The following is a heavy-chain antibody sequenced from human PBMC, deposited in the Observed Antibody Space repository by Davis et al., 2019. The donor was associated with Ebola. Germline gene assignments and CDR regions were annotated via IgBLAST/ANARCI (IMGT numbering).Heavy chain of an antibody. Sequence: GGSLRLSCAASGFNFDGYTMHWVRQSPEKGLEWVSLISWDGAFTQYADSVKGRFTISRSNPNKTVSLQMNNLRSDDTAVYYCSNARYSYGAAYFDNWGRGVLVSVTS. CDR2: ISWDGAFT. CDR3: SNARYSYGAAYFDN. J-gene: IGHJ4*02. D-gene: IGHD5-18*01. CDR1: GFNFDGYT. V-gene: IGHV3-43*01.